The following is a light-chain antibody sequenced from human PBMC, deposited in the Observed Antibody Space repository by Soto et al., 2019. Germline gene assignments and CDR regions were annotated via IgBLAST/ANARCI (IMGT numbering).Light chain of an antibody. CDR3: QQDYTRFT. Sequence: PGDRVTLSCRASRRVSSSYLTWYQQKPGQAPRLLIYGASTRATSIPARFSGSGSGTDFTLTISSLQPEDFAVYYCQQDYTRFTFGPGTKVDIK. V-gene: IGKV3D-7*01. CDR2: GAS. CDR1: RRVSSSY. J-gene: IGKJ3*01.